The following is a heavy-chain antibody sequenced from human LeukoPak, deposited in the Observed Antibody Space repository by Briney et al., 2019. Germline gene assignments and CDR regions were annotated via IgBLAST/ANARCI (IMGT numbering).Heavy chain of an antibody. CDR3: ARDSRDIVVVVAATNWFDP. CDR1: GYTFTSYA. CDR2: INPNSGGT. Sequence: ASVKVSCKASGYTFTSYAMHWVRQAPGQGLEWMGWINPNSGGTNYAQKFQGRVTMTRDTSISTAYMELSRLRSDDTAVYYCARDSRDIVVVVAATNWFDPWGQGTLVTVSS. V-gene: IGHV1-2*02. D-gene: IGHD2-15*01. J-gene: IGHJ5*02.